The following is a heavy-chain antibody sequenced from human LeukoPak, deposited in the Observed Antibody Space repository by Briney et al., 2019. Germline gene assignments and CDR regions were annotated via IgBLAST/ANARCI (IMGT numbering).Heavy chain of an antibody. CDR1: GYTFTSYA. J-gene: IGHJ3*02. CDR2: INAGNGNT. CDR3: ARGGWLSPDDAFDI. D-gene: IGHD6-19*01. V-gene: IGHV1-3*03. Sequence: ASVKVSCKASGYTFTSYAMHWVRQAPGQRLEWMGWINAGNGNTKYSQEFQGRVTITRDTSASTAYMELSSLRSEDMAVYYCARGGWLSPDDAFDIWGQGTMVTVSS.